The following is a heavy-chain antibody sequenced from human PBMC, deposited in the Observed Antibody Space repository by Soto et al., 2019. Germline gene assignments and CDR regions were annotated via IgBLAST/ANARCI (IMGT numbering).Heavy chain of an antibody. CDR2: ISGSGGST. J-gene: IGHJ4*02. V-gene: IGHV3-23*01. Sequence: EVQLLESGGGLVQPGGSLRLSCAASGFTFSSYAMSWVRQAPGKGLEWVSAISGSGGSTYYAHSVKGRFTISRYNFNNPLYLQMNSLRAEDTAVSYCANRTGYGGRGGSDWFDYWGQGTLVTVSS. D-gene: IGHD4-17*01. CDR3: ANRTGYGGRGGSDWFDY. CDR1: GFTFSSYA.